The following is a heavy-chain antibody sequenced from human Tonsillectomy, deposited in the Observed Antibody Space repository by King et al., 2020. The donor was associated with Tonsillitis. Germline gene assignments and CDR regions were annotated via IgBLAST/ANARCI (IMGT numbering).Heavy chain of an antibody. D-gene: IGHD3-10*01. V-gene: IGHV4-34*01. Sequence: VQLQQWGAGLLKPSETLSLTCAVYGGSFSGFYWSWIRQPPGKGLEWIGEINHSGSTNYNPSLKSRVTISVDTSKNQFSLKLSSVTAADTAVYYCARVTWFGEFLIDYWGQGTLVTVSS. CDR2: INHSGST. CDR1: GGSFSGFY. J-gene: IGHJ4*02. CDR3: ARVTWFGEFLIDY.